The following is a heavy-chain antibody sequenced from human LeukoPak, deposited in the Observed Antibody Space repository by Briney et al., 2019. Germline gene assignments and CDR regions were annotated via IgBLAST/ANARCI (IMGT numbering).Heavy chain of an antibody. J-gene: IGHJ6*03. D-gene: IGHD3-10*01. Sequence: SETLSLTCSVSGGSMSIPSFYWAWIRQPPGKGLEWIGNIYYSGSTYYNPSLQSRVTISVDTSKNQFSLKLTSVTAADKAVYYCASMSRGVILGPNYYSYYMDVWGKGATVIVSS. CDR1: GGSMSIPSFY. V-gene: IGHV4-39*01. CDR3: ASMSRGVILGPNYYSYYMDV. CDR2: IYYSGST.